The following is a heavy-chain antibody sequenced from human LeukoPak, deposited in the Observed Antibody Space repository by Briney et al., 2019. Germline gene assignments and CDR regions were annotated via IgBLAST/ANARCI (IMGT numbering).Heavy chain of an antibody. CDR1: GYTFTSYG. V-gene: IGHV1-18*01. CDR2: ISAYNGNT. D-gene: IGHD3-22*01. Sequence: ASVKVSCKASGYTFTSYGISWVRQAPGQGLEWMGWISAYNGNTNYAQKLQGRVTMTTDTSTSTAYMELRSLRSDDTAVYYCARDEPDYDSSGYYYVFLDYWGQGTLVTVSS. CDR3: ARDEPDYDSSGYYYVFLDY. J-gene: IGHJ4*02.